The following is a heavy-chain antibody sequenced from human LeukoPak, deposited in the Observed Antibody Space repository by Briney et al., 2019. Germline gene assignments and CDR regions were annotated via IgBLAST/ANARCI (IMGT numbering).Heavy chain of an antibody. V-gene: IGHV3-9*01. CDR2: ISWNSGRI. CDR3: AKDFGYSCGYGFDY. J-gene: IGHJ4*02. Sequence: PGRSLGLSCAASGFTFDDYAMHWVRQAPGKGLEWVSGISWNSGRIAYADSVKGRFTISRDNAKNSLYLQMNSLRAEDTALYYCAKDFGYSCGYGFDYWGQGTLVTVSS. D-gene: IGHD5-18*01. CDR1: GFTFDDYA.